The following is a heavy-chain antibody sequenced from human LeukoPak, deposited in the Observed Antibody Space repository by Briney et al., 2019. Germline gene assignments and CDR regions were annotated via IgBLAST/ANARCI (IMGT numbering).Heavy chain of an antibody. J-gene: IGHJ6*02. Sequence: GGSVRLSCAASGFTFSSYAMSWVRQAPGKGLEWVSGISGSGAGTYYADSVKGRFTISSDSSKNTLYLQMNSLRAEDTAVYYCAKGGGDYLILYGLDVWGQGTTVTVSS. D-gene: IGHD4-17*01. CDR1: GFTFSSYA. CDR2: ISGSGAGT. CDR3: AKGGGDYLILYGLDV. V-gene: IGHV3-23*01.